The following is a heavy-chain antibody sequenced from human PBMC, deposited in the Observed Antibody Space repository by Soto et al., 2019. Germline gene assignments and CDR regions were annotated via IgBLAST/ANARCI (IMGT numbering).Heavy chain of an antibody. CDR3: ARQGSGWYYYYYGMDV. CDR1: GGSISSYY. V-gene: IGHV4-59*01. J-gene: IGHJ6*04. Sequence: SETLSLTCTVSGGSISSYYWSWIRQPPGKGLEWIGYIYYSGSTNYNPSLKSRVTISVDTSEKQFSLKLSSVTAADTAVYYCARQGSGWYYYYYGMDVWGKGTKVTVSS. CDR2: IYYSGST. D-gene: IGHD6-19*01.